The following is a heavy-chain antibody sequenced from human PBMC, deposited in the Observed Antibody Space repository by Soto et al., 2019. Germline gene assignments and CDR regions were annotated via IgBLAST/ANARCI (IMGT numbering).Heavy chain of an antibody. Sequence: PGGSLRLSCVASGFTFSSYAMTWVRQAPGKGLEWVSSMGGSGRSTYYTDSVKGRFTISRDNSKSTLYLQMTSLRAEDTALYYCAKSTSEYQMLPADSWGQGAPVTVSS. J-gene: IGHJ4*02. CDR1: GFTFSSYA. CDR3: AKSTSEYQMLPADS. CDR2: MGGSGRST. D-gene: IGHD2-2*01. V-gene: IGHV3-23*01.